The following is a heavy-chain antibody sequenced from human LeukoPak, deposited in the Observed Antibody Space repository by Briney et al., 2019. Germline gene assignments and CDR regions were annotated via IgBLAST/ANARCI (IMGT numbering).Heavy chain of an antibody. CDR3: AKSDYYDSSGYSRFDY. CDR1: GFTFSSYG. J-gene: IGHJ4*02. Sequence: GGSLRLSCAASGFTFSSYGMHWVRQAPGKGLEWVAFIRCDGSNKYYADSVKGRFTISRDNSKNTLYLQMNSLRAEDTAVYYCAKSDYYDSSGYSRFDYWGQGTLVTVSS. V-gene: IGHV3-30*02. D-gene: IGHD3-22*01. CDR2: IRCDGSNK.